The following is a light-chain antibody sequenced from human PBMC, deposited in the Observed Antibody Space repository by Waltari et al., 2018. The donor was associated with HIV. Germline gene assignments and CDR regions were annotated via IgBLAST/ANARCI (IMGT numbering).Light chain of an antibody. V-gene: IGLV3-25*03. J-gene: IGLJ2*01. Sequence: SYELAQPPSVSVSPGQQARPTSSRDALQRQFVYWYQQKPGQAPIVVIYKDSERPSGIPERFSGFISGTTATLTISAVQAEDEADYYCQSADITGTLGVFGGGTRLTV. CDR1: ALQRQF. CDR3: QSADITGTLGV. CDR2: KDS.